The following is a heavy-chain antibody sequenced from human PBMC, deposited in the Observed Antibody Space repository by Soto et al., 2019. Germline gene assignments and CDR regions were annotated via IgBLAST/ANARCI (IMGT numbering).Heavy chain of an antibody. CDR3: ARGNYDFCSGLDY. CDR1: GFTFSRYG. Sequence: QVQLVESGGGVVQPGRSLRLSCAASGFTFSRYGMHWVRQAPGKGLEWVAVIWYDGRNKWYADSVKGRFTISRDNSKNTLYLEMHSLRAEDTAVYYCARGNYDFCSGLDYWGQGALVTVSS. D-gene: IGHD3-3*01. CDR2: IWYDGRNK. J-gene: IGHJ4*02. V-gene: IGHV3-33*01.